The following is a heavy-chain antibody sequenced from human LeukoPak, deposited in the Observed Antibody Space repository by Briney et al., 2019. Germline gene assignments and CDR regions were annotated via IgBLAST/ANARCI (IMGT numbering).Heavy chain of an antibody. Sequence: ASVKVSCKASGYTFTGYYIHWVRQAPGQGLEWMGWINPNSGGTNYAQEFQARVTMTRDTSISTAYMELSRLRSDDTAVYYCARGRRDGYNSFDYWGQGTLVTVSS. V-gene: IGHV1-2*02. CDR2: INPNSGGT. D-gene: IGHD5-24*01. CDR1: GYTFTGYY. CDR3: ARGRRDGYNSFDY. J-gene: IGHJ4*02.